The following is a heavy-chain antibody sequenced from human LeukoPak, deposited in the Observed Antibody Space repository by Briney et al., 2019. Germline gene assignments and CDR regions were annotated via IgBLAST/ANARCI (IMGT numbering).Heavy chain of an antibody. D-gene: IGHD2-21*02. V-gene: IGHV4-61*05. CDR1: GGSISSSSYY. CDR2: IYYSGST. J-gene: IGHJ3*02. Sequence: SETLSLTCTVSGGSISSSSYYWSWIRQPPGKGLEWIAYIYYSGSTSYNPSLKSRVTISVDTSKNQFSLKLSSVTAADTAVYYCARHCGGDCYSDDAFDIWGQGTMVTVSS. CDR3: ARHCGGDCYSDDAFDI.